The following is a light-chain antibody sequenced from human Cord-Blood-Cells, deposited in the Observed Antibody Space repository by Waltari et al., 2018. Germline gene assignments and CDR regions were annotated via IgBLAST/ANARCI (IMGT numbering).Light chain of an antibody. CDR3: CSYAGSSTVV. Sequence: QSALTQPASVSGSSGQSITISCTGTSSDVGSYNLVSWYQQHPGQAPKLMIYEVSKRSAGVSKRFSGSKSGNTASLTISGLQAEDEADYYCCSYAGSSTVVFGGGTKLTVL. J-gene: IGLJ2*01. CDR2: EVS. CDR1: SSDVGSYNL. V-gene: IGLV2-23*02.